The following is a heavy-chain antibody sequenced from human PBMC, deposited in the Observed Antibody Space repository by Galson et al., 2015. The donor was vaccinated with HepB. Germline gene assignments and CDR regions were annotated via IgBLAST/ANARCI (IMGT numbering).Heavy chain of an antibody. CDR2: ISYDGSNK. V-gene: IGHV3-30*04. D-gene: IGHD3-10*01. J-gene: IGHJ4*02. CDR1: GFTFSSYA. Sequence: SLRLSCAASGFTFSSYAMHWVRQAPGKGLEWVAVISYDGSNKYYADSVKGRFTISRDNSKNTLYLQMNSLRAEDTAVYYCARGSGQSGHYFDYWGQGTLVTVSS. CDR3: ARGSGQSGHYFDY.